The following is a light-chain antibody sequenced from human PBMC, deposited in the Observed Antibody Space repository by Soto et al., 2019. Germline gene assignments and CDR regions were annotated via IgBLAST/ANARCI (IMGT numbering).Light chain of an antibody. CDR2: DVT. CDR3: SSSTSSSTPLV. Sequence: QSVLAQPASVSGSPGQSITISCTGTSSDVGGYNYVSWYQQHPDKAPKLMIYDVTNRPSGVSNRFSGSKSGNTASLTISGLQAEDEADYYCSSSTSSSTPLVFGGGTKLTVL. V-gene: IGLV2-14*01. J-gene: IGLJ3*02. CDR1: SSDVGGYNY.